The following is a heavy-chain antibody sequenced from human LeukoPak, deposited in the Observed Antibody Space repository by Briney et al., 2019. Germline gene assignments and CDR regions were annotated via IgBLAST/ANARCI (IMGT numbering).Heavy chain of an antibody. J-gene: IGHJ4*02. CDR3: VRGFPGYSFDY. CDR2: ISTGGSP. Sequence: PGGSLRLSCAASGFTVSNNYMTWVRQAPGKGLEWVSLISTGGSPYYTDSVKGRFTISRDNSKNTLFLQMNSLRAEDTAVYYCVRGFPGYSFDYWGQGTLVTVSS. V-gene: IGHV3-53*01. CDR1: GFTVSNNY.